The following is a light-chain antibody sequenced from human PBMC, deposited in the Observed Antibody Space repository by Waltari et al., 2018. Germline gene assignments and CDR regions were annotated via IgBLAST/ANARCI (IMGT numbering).Light chain of an antibody. CDR3: QKYGTLPAT. CDR2: DAS. V-gene: IGKV3-20*01. J-gene: IGKJ1*01. CDR1: QSVGRT. Sequence: EIVLTQSPGSLSLSPGERATISCRASQSVGRTLAWYQQKPGQAPRLLIYDASSRATGIPDRFSGSGSETDFSLTISRLEPEDFAVYYCQKYGTLPATFGQGTKVEIK.